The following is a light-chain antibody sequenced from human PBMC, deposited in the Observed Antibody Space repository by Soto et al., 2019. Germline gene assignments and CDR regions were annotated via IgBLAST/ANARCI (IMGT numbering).Light chain of an antibody. Sequence: IRMTQSPSSLSASTGDRVTITCRASQGISNYLAWYQQKPGKVPKLLIYAASTLQSGVPSRFSGSGSGTDFTLTISSLQPEDVATYYCQKYNSALWTFGQGTKVDIK. J-gene: IGKJ1*01. CDR3: QKYNSALWT. V-gene: IGKV1-27*01. CDR1: QGISNY. CDR2: AAS.